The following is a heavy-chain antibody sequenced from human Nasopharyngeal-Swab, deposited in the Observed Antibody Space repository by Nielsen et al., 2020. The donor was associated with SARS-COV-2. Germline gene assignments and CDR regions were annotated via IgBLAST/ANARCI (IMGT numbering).Heavy chain of an antibody. V-gene: IGHV3-7*05. D-gene: IGHD3-10*01. Sequence: GESLKISCAASGFTFSSYWMSWVRQAPGKGLEWVANIKQDGSEKYYVDSVKGRFTISRDNAKNSLYLQMNSLRAEDTAVYYCARPGSYYYGSGSSVGPYLDYWGQGTLVTVSS. J-gene: IGHJ4*02. CDR2: IKQDGSEK. CDR3: ARPGSYYYGSGSSVGPYLDY. CDR1: GFTFSSYW.